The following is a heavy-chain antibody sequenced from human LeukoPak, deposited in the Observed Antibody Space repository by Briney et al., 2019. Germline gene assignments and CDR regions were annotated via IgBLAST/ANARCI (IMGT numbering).Heavy chain of an antibody. J-gene: IGHJ4*02. V-gene: IGHV4-34*01. Sequence: SETLSLTCAVYGGSFSGYYWSWIRQPPGKGLEWIGEINHSGSTNYNPSLKSRVTISVDTSKNQFSLKLSSVTAADTAVYYCAREGASGFGEFPSPADYWGQGTLVTVSS. D-gene: IGHD3-10*01. CDR3: AREGASGFGEFPSPADY. CDR1: GGSFSGYY. CDR2: INHSGST.